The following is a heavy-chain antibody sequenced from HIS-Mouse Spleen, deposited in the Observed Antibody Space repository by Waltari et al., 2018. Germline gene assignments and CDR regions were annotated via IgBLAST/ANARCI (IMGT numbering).Heavy chain of an antibody. V-gene: IGHV3-74*01. J-gene: IGHJ3*02. CDR2: INSDGSST. CDR3: ARDLELDAFDI. Sequence: EVQLVESGGGVVQPGGSLRLDCAAAGFTVSSYWMHWDRQARGKGLVGVSRINSDGSSTSYADSVKGRFTISRDNAKNTLYLQMNSLRAEDTAVYYCARDLELDAFDIWGQGTMVTVSS. CDR1: GFTVSSYW. D-gene: IGHD1-1*01.